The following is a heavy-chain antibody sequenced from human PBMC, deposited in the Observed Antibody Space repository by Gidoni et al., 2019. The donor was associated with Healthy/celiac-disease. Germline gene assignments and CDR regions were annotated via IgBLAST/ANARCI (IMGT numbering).Heavy chain of an antibody. Sequence: QVQLQQWGAGLSKPSETLSLTCAVYGGSFSGYYWSWIRQPPGKGLEWFGEINHSGSTNSNPSLKSRVTISVDTSKNQFSLKLSSVTAADTAVYYCARGRQLRGKYYFDYWGQGTLVTVSS. CDR1: GGSFSGYY. D-gene: IGHD3-10*01. V-gene: IGHV4-34*01. J-gene: IGHJ4*02. CDR2: INHSGST. CDR3: ARGRQLRGKYYFDY.